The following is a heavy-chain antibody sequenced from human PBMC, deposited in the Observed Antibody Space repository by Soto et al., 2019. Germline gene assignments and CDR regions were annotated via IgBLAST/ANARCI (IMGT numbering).Heavy chain of an antibody. CDR3: ARVRTPYYSSCPYC. V-gene: IGHV1-2*02. D-gene: IGHD6-13*01. CDR1: GYTFTGYH. CDR2: INPNSGDT. Sequence: QVQLVQSGAEVKKPGASVKVSCKTSGYTFTGYHLHWVRQAPGQGFEWMGWINPNSGDTVYAQKFHSRVNMSRDPSTTTAYMELRRLGSDDTAVYCCARVRTPYYSSCPYCWCQGTLVTVSS. J-gene: IGHJ4*02.